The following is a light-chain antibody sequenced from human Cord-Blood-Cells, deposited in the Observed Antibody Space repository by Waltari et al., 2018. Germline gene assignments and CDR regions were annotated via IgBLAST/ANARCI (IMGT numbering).Light chain of an antibody. CDR2: AAS. Sequence: DIQMTQSPSSLSASVGDRVTITGRASQGISNYLAWYQQKPGKVPKLLIYAASTLQSGVPSRFRGSGSGTDFTLTISSLQPEDVATDYCQKYNSAPQTFGQGTKVEIK. CDR3: QKYNSAPQT. V-gene: IGKV1-27*01. CDR1: QGISNY. J-gene: IGKJ1*01.